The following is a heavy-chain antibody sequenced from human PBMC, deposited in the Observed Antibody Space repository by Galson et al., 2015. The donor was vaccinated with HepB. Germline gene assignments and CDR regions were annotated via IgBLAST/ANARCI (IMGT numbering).Heavy chain of an antibody. V-gene: IGHV1-46*01. D-gene: IGHD2-15*01. CDR2: INPSGGST. Sequence: SVKVSCKASGYTFTSYYMHRVRQAPGQGLEWMGIINPSGGSTSYAQKFQGRVTMTRDTSTSTVYMELSSLRSEDTAVYYCARDIAAGDYYYGMDVWGQGTTVTVSS. J-gene: IGHJ6*02. CDR1: GYTFTSYY. CDR3: ARDIAAGDYYYGMDV.